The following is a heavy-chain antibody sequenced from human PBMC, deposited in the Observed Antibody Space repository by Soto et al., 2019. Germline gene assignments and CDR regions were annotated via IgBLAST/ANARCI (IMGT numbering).Heavy chain of an antibody. Sequence: DVQLVESGGGLVPPGGSLRLSCAASAFTCGTYYMSWVRQAPGKGLEWVANINQDGSEKHYVDSVKGRFTISRDSAKNSLCLEMNSLRAEDTAVYYCAREAVWGQGTTVTVSS. CDR3: AREAV. CDR2: INQDGSEK. CDR1: AFTCGTYY. V-gene: IGHV3-7*05. J-gene: IGHJ6*02.